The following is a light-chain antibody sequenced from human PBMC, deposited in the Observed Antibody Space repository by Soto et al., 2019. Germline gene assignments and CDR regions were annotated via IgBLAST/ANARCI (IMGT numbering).Light chain of an antibody. CDR2: NVS. CDR1: QSVSNS. CDR3: HQRTNWPRMYT. J-gene: IGKJ2*01. Sequence: ETVLTQSPATLSLSPGERATLSCRASQSVSNSLAWYQQKPGQAPRLLIYNVSKRATGIPARFSGSGSGTDFTLTISSLEPEDFAVYYCHQRTNWPRMYTFGQGTKLEIK. V-gene: IGKV3-11*01.